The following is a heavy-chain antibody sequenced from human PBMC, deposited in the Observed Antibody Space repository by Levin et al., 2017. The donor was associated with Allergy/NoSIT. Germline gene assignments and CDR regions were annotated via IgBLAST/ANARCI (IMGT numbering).Heavy chain of an antibody. Sequence: SCAASGFTFSDHYMSWIRQVPGKGLEWISYISHSGTSIYYSDSVKGRFTISRDNAKNALFLQMNSLRAEDTAVYYCAREGNWPHYYFDSWGQGTLVTVSS. CDR3: AREGNWPHYYFDS. CDR2: ISHSGTSI. CDR1: GFTFSDHY. V-gene: IGHV3-11*01. D-gene: IGHD1-20*01. J-gene: IGHJ4*02.